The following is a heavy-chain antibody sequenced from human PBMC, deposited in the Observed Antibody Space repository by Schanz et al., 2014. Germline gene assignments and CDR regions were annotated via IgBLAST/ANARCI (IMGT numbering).Heavy chain of an antibody. CDR2: ISGSSSTK. CDR3: AKAGSGWSTAGYYY. CDR1: GITFSGYS. Sequence: EVQLLESGGGVVRPGGSLRLSCAASGITFSGYSMNWVRQAPGKGLEWVSYISGSSSTKYYADSVKGRFTISRDNGKKSLYLQMNSLRAEDTAVYYCAKAGSGWSTAGYYYWGQGTLVAVSS. J-gene: IGHJ4*02. V-gene: IGHV3-48*01. D-gene: IGHD6-19*01.